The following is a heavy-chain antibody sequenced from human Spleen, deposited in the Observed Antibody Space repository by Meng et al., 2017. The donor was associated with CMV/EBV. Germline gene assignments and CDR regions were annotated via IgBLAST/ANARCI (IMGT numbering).Heavy chain of an antibody. J-gene: IGHJ5*02. D-gene: IGHD4-11*01. V-gene: IGHV3-7*03. CDR1: GFTFSSYW. CDR3: ARDRLGVTTRWFDP. Sequence: SGFTFSSYWMSWVRQAPGKGLEWVANIKQDGSEKYYVDSVKGRFTISRDNAKNSLYLQMNSLRSEDTAVYYCARDRLGVTTRWFDPWGQGTLVTVSS. CDR2: IKQDGSEK.